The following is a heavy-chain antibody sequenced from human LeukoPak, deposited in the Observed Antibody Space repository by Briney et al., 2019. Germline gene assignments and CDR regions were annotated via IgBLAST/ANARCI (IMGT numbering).Heavy chain of an antibody. D-gene: IGHD5-24*01. CDR3: ARTIRDGYNPFDY. CDR1: GGSISSYC. CDR2: IYYSGST. V-gene: IGHV4-59*01. J-gene: IGHJ4*02. Sequence: PSETLSLTCTVSGGSISSYCWSWIRQPPGKGLEWIGYIYYSGSTNYNPSLKSRFTISVDTSKNHFSLKLSSVTAADTAVYYCARTIRDGYNPFDYWGQGTLVTVSS.